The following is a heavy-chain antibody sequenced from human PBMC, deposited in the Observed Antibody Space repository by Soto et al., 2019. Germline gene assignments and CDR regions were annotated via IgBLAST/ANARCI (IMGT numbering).Heavy chain of an antibody. J-gene: IGHJ6*02. D-gene: IGHD3-3*01. V-gene: IGHV3-23*01. CDR3: ARAIFGVVTPYYYYGMDV. CDR1: GFTFSSYA. Sequence: GGSLRLSCAASGFTFSSYAMCWVRQAPGKGLEWVSSISVSGDRTFYADSVKGRFTISRDNAKNSLYLQMNSLRAEDTAVYYCARAIFGVVTPYYYYGMDVWGQGTTVTV. CDR2: ISVSGDRT.